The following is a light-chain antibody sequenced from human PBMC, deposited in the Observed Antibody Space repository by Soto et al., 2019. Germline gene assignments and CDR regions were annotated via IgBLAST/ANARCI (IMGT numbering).Light chain of an antibody. V-gene: IGKV1-5*01. CDR2: DAS. Sequence: IQLTQPPYTLSASVVDRLTITCRAIRSIINWLAWYQQKPRKAPKLLVYDASTLQSGVASRFSCSGSGTEFTLIISGLQPDDSATYYCQQYTNTNNPWMFGQGTKVDIK. J-gene: IGKJ1*01. CDR1: RSIINW. CDR3: QQYTNTNNPWM.